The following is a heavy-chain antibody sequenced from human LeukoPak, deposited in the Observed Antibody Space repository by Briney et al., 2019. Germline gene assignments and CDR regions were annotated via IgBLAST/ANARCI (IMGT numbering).Heavy chain of an antibody. V-gene: IGHV4-34*01. Sequence: SETLSLTCAVYGGSFSGYYWSWIRQPPGKGLEWIGEINHSGSTNHNPSLKSRVTISVDTSKNQFSLKLSSVTAADTVVYYCARVDSTSVVVIDYWGQGTLVTVSS. D-gene: IGHD3-22*01. CDR2: INHSGST. J-gene: IGHJ4*02. CDR3: ARVDSTSVVVIDY. CDR1: GGSFSGYY.